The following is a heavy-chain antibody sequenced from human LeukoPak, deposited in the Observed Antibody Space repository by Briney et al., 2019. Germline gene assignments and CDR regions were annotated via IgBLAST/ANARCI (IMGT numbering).Heavy chain of an antibody. D-gene: IGHD2-15*01. Sequence: GGSLRLSCAASGFTFSSYAMSWVRQAPGKGLEWVSAISGSGGSTYYADSVQGRFTISRDNSKSTLCLQMYSLRAEDTAVYYCAKQLGYCSDGSCYFPYWGQGTLVTVSS. CDR3: AKQLGYCSDGSCYFPY. J-gene: IGHJ4*02. CDR1: GFTFSSYA. CDR2: ISGSGGST. V-gene: IGHV3-23*01.